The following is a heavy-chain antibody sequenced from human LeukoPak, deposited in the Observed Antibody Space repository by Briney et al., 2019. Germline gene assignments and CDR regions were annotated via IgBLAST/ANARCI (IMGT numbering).Heavy chain of an antibody. Sequence: ASVKVSCKASGYSFITYGISWVRQAPGQGLEWMGWIGAYNRSTDYAQNLQGRVTMTTDTSTSTAYMEMRSLRSDDTAVYYCARPYDSSGYYNYYFDNWGQGTLVTVSS. V-gene: IGHV1-18*01. J-gene: IGHJ4*02. CDR3: ARPYDSSGYYNYYFDN. D-gene: IGHD3-22*01. CDR1: GYSFITYG. CDR2: IGAYNRST.